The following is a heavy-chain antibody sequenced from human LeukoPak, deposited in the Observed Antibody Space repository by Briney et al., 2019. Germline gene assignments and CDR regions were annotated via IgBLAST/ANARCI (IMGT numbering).Heavy chain of an antibody. V-gene: IGHV3-30*02. D-gene: IGHD3-22*01. CDR3: AKTGYSGYYADHLDY. Sequence: GGSLRLSCAASGFTFSSYGMHWVRQAPGKGLEWVAFIRYDGSNKYYADSVKGRFTISRDNSKNTLYLQMNSLRDEDTAVYYCAKTGYSGYYADHLDYWGQGTLVTVSS. CDR2: IRYDGSNK. J-gene: IGHJ4*02. CDR1: GFTFSSYG.